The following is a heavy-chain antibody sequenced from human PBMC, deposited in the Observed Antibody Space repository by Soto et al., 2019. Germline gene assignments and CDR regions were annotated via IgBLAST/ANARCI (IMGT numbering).Heavy chain of an antibody. CDR2: IYYSGST. Sequence: PSETLSLTCTVSGGSVSSGSYYWSWIRQPPGKGLEWIGYIYYSGSTNYNPSLKNRVTISVDTSKNQFSLKLSSVTAADTAVYYCARESVVVTAIDHMYYFDYWGQGTLVTVSS. J-gene: IGHJ4*02. D-gene: IGHD2-21*02. CDR3: ARESVVVTAIDHMYYFDY. CDR1: GGSVSSGSYY. V-gene: IGHV4-61*01.